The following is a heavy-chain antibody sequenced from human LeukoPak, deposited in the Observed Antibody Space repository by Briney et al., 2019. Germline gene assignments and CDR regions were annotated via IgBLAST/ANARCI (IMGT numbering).Heavy chain of an antibody. D-gene: IGHD2-8*01. Sequence: GRSLRLSCAASGFTFITYPMHWVRQALRKGLEWVAVTSHDESNKYYADAVKGRFTISRDNSNNTLYLQMNSLRAEDTAVYYCVRVSGFCTNGVCPSFDPWGQGTLVTVSS. CDR1: GFTFITYP. CDR2: TSHDESNK. V-gene: IGHV3-30-3*01. J-gene: IGHJ5*02. CDR3: VRVSGFCTNGVCPSFDP.